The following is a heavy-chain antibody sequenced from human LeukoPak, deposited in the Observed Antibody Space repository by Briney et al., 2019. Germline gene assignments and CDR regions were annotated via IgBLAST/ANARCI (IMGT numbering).Heavy chain of an antibody. V-gene: IGHV4-39*01. CDR1: GVSISSSNSY. CDR3: ARQTGSGLFILP. CDR2: IYYTGNT. D-gene: IGHD3/OR15-3a*01. Sequence: PSETLSLTCTVSGVSISSSNSYWGWIRQPPGKGLEWIGSIYYTGNTYYNASLKSRVTISIDTSKNQISLRLTSVTATDTAVYYCARQTGSGLFILPGGQGTLVTVSS. J-gene: IGHJ4*02.